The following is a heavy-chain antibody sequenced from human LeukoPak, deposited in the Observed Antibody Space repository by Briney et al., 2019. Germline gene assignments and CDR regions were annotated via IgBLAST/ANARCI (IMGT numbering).Heavy chain of an antibody. CDR3: ARAVAPYSFDY. D-gene: IGHD6-19*01. CDR1: GGSISSYY. CDR2: IYYSGST. V-gene: IGHV4-59*01. Sequence: SETLSLTCTVSGGSISSYYWSWIRQPPGKGLEWIGYIYYSGSTNYNPSLKSRVTISVDTSKNQFSLKLSSVTAADTAVYYCARAVAPYSFDYWGQGTLVTVSS. J-gene: IGHJ4*02.